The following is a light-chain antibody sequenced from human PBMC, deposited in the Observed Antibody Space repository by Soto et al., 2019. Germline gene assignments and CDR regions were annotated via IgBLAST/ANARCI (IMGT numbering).Light chain of an antibody. V-gene: IGKV1-5*03. CDR1: QSISTW. CDR2: KAS. Sequence: DIQMTQSPSTLPASVGDRVTITCRANQSISTWLAWYQQKPGKAPNLLIYKASRLETGVPSRFSGSGSGTEFTLTIGSLQPDDYAIYYCQQYSTHSTFGQGTKLEI. CDR3: QQYSTHST. J-gene: IGKJ2*01.